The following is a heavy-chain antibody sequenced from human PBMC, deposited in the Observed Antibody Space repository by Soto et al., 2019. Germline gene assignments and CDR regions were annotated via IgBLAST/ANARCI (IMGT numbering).Heavy chain of an antibody. CDR1: GGSISSGGYY. CDR2: IYYSGST. V-gene: IGHV4-31*03. J-gene: IGHJ6*02. Sequence: QVQLQESGPGLVKPSQTLSLTCTVSGGSISSGGYYWSWIRQHPGKGLEWIGYIYYSGSTYYNPCLTRRVTLSVDTSRNQFSLMLSSVTAADTAVYYCARDCSGGSCYGNYGMDVWGQGTTVTVFS. D-gene: IGHD2-15*01. CDR3: ARDCSGGSCYGNYGMDV.